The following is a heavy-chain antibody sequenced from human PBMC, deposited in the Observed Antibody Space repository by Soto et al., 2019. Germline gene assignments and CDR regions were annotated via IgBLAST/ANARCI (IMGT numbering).Heavy chain of an antibody. CDR1: GGSVNGYY. D-gene: IGHD3-3*01. V-gene: IGHV4-34*01. CDR2: INHTGGT. J-gene: IGHJ5*02. CDR3: ATRITVFGLLIPPFDP. Sequence: SETLSLTCAVYGGSVNGYYWNWIRQPPGKGLEWIGEINHTGGTHYNPSPKSRVTMSVDTSKNQFSLRLSSVTAADTAIYYCATRITVFGLLIPPFDPWGQGTQVTVSS.